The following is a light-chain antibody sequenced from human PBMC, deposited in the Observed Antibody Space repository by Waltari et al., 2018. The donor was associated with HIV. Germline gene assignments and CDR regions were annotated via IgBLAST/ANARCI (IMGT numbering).Light chain of an antibody. J-gene: IGLJ3*02. CDR2: EVS. Sequence: QSALTQPPSASGSPGPSVTISCTGTSSDVGGYNYVSWYQQYPGKAPKVMIFEVSNRPSGVPDRFSGSRSGNTASLTVSGLQAEDEADYYCSSYAGSNNWVFGGGTKLTVL. V-gene: IGLV2-8*01. CDR1: SSDVGGYNY. CDR3: SSYAGSNNWV.